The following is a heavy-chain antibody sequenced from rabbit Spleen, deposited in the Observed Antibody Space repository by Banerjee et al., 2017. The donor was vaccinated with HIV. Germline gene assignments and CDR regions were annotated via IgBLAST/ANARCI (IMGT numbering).Heavy chain of an antibody. V-gene: IGHV1S45*01. Sequence: QQQLVESGGGLVKPGASLTLTCKASRFSFSNKAVMCWVRQAPGKGLEWIACIYAGSSDSSYYASWAKGRFTISKTSSTTVTLQMTSLTAADTATYFCSRGGTGWDYSFGFWCQGALVTVS. CDR3: SRGGTGWDYSFGF. J-gene: IGHJ3*01. CDR2: IYAGSSDSS. CDR1: RFSFSNKAV. D-gene: IGHD3-1*01.